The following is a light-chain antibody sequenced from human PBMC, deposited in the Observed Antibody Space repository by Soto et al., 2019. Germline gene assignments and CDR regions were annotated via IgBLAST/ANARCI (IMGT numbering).Light chain of an antibody. CDR3: QKYNSAPLT. Sequence: DIQMTQSPSSLSASLGDRVTITCRASQGIGVYLAWFQQKPGTVPRLLIYAASALQSGVPSRFSGGGSGTDFTLTINSLQPEDVATYYCQKYNSAPLTFGGGTKVEIK. J-gene: IGKJ4*01. V-gene: IGKV1-27*01. CDR1: QGIGVY. CDR2: AAS.